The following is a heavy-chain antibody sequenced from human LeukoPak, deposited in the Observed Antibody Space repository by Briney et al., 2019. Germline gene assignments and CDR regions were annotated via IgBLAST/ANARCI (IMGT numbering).Heavy chain of an antibody. CDR2: IRYDGSNK. V-gene: IGHV3-30*02. Sequence: GGSLRLSCAASGFTFSSYGMHWVRQAPGKGLEWVAFIRYDGSNKYYADSVKGQFTISRDNSKNTLYLQMNSLRAEDTAVYYCAKDEFQSAARNFDYWGQGTLVTVSS. D-gene: IGHD6-6*01. CDR1: GFTFSSYG. J-gene: IGHJ4*02. CDR3: AKDEFQSAARNFDY.